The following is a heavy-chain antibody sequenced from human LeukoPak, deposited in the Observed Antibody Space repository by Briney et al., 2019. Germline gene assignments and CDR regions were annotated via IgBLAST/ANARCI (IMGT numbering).Heavy chain of an antibody. CDR2: INTNTGNP. V-gene: IGHV7-4-1*02. Sequence: ASVKVSCKASGYTFTNYAMNWVRQAPGQGLEWMGWINTNTGNPTYAQGFTGRFVFSLDTSVSTAYLQISSLKAEDTAMYYCARERRSSSPGEQQLVRAFDIWGQGTMVAVSS. CDR3: ARERRSSSPGEQQLVRAFDI. CDR1: GYTFTNYA. J-gene: IGHJ3*02. D-gene: IGHD6-13*01.